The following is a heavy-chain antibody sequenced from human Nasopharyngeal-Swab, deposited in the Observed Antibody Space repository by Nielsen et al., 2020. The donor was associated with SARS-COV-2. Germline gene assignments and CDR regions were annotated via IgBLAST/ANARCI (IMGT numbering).Heavy chain of an antibody. V-gene: IGHV3-30-3*01. Sequence: GESLKISCAASGFTFSRYTMHWVRQAPGKGLEWVAVISYDGSNKYYADSVKDRFTISRDISKNTPYLQMNSLRAEDTAVFYCASTPLDSSGYYYAFHYWGRGTLVTVSS. CDR1: GFTFSRYT. CDR2: ISYDGSNK. D-gene: IGHD3-22*01. CDR3: ASTPLDSSGYYYAFHY. J-gene: IGHJ4*02.